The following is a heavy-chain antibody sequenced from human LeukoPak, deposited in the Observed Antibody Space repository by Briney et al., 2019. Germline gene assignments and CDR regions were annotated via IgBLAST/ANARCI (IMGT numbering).Heavy chain of an antibody. V-gene: IGHV1-2*02. J-gene: IGHJ6*02. Sequence: ASVKVSCKASGYTFADYYMHWVRQAPGQGLEWMGWVNPVSGGTYYAQRLLGRVTMTRDSSISTVYMELSRLQSDDTAVYHCASLGATTLSYFGMDVWGQGTTVTVSS. CDR1: GYTFADYY. CDR3: ASLGATTLSYFGMDV. CDR2: VNPVSGGT. D-gene: IGHD1-26*01.